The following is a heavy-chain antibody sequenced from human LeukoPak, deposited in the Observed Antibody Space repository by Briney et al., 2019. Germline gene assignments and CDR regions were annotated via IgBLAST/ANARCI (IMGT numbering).Heavy chain of an antibody. J-gene: IGHJ3*02. CDR1: GFSFSSYT. D-gene: IGHD2-15*01. CDR2: ISASSTYI. CDR3: ARDACSGGSCYLWASDI. Sequence: GGSLRLSCAASGFSFSSYTMSWVRQAPGKGLEWVSSISASSTYIYYADSVKGRFTISRDNAKNPLYLQMNSLRAEDTAVYYCARDACSGGSCYLWASDIWGQGTMVTVSS. V-gene: IGHV3-21*01.